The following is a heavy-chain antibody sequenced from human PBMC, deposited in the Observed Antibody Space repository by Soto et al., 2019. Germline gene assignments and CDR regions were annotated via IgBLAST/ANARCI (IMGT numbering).Heavy chain of an antibody. V-gene: IGHV1-18*01. CDR2: ISAYNYNT. CDR1: GYTFTSYG. CDR3: AGVVGALGRWFDP. J-gene: IGHJ5*02. D-gene: IGHD1-26*01. Sequence: QVQLVQSGAEVKKPGASVKVSCKASGYTFTSYGLSWVRQAPGQGLEWMGRISAYNYNTNYAQKLQGRVTMTTNTTTSTAYMELRSLRSADAAVYYCAGVVGALGRWFDPWGQGTLVTVSS.